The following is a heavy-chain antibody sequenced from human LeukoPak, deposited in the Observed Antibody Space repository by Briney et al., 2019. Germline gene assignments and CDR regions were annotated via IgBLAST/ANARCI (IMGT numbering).Heavy chain of an antibody. J-gene: IGHJ3*02. V-gene: IGHV4-34*01. CDR3: ARDSSGWQRRAFDI. D-gene: IGHD6-19*01. CDR2: INHSGST. CDR1: GGSFSGYY. Sequence: KPSETLSLTCAVYGGSFSGYYWSWIRQPPGKGLEWIGEINHSGSTNYNPSLKSRVTISVDTSKNQFSLKLSSVTAADTAVYYCARDSSGWQRRAFDIWGQGTMATVSS.